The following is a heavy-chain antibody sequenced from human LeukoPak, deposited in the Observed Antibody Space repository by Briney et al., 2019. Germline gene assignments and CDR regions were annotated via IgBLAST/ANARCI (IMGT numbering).Heavy chain of an antibody. CDR3: ARQLYCSGGSCYPVPDAFDI. CDR2: IYPGDSDT. CDR1: GYSFTSYW. Sequence: GESLKISCKGSGYSFTSYWIGWVRQMPGKGLEWMGIIYPGDSDTRYSPSFQGQVTISADKSISTAYLQWSSLKASDTAMYYCARQLYCSGGSCYPVPDAFDIWGQGTMVTVSS. V-gene: IGHV5-51*01. J-gene: IGHJ3*02. D-gene: IGHD2-15*01.